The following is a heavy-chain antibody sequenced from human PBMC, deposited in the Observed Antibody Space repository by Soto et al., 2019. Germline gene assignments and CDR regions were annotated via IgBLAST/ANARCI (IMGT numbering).Heavy chain of an antibody. Sequence: PGGSLRLSCAASGFTFSSYGMHWVRQAPGKGLEWVAVISYDGSNKYYADSVKGRFTISRDNSKNTLYLQMNSLRAEDTAVYYCAKDQNSDYGEGHQRTFYIDYWGQGTLVTVSS. V-gene: IGHV3-30*18. CDR1: GFTFSSYG. CDR2: ISYDGSNK. CDR3: AKDQNSDYGEGHQRTFYIDY. D-gene: IGHD4-17*01. J-gene: IGHJ4*02.